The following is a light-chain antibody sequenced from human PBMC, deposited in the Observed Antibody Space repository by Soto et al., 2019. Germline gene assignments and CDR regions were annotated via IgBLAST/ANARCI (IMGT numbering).Light chain of an antibody. V-gene: IGLV1-40*01. CDR1: SSNIGAPYD. CDR2: SDN. Sequence: QSVLTQAPSVSGAPGQRVTISCTGSSSNIGAPYDVMWYQQLPGAAPKLLIYSDNRRPSGVPDRFSGSKSGTSASLAITGLQAEDEADYDCQTYDSSLSGRVFGGGTKVTVL. J-gene: IGLJ2*01. CDR3: QTYDSSLSGRV.